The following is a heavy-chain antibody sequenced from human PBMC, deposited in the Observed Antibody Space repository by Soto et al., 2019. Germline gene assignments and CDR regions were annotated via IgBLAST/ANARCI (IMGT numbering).Heavy chain of an antibody. Sequence: EVQLVESGGGLVQPGGSLRLSCAASGFTFSSYWMHWVRQAPGKGLVWVSRINSDGSSTSYADSVKGRFTISRDNAKNTLYLQMNSLRAEDTAVYYCARDPYDIVTPGPGAFDLWGQGTMVTVSS. CDR3: ARDPYDIVTPGPGAFDL. V-gene: IGHV3-74*01. D-gene: IGHD3-9*01. J-gene: IGHJ3*01. CDR1: GFTFSSYW. CDR2: INSDGSST.